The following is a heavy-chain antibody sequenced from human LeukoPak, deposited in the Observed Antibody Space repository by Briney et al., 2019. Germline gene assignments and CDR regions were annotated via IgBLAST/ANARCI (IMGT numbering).Heavy chain of an antibody. CDR2: ISYDGSNK. Sequence: GGSLRLSCAASGFTFSSYGMHWVRQAPGKGLEWVAVISYDGSNKYYADSVKGRFTISRDNSKNTLYLQMNSLRAEDTAVYYCAKDRELLWFGCFDLWGRSTLVTVSS. J-gene: IGHJ2*01. V-gene: IGHV3-30*18. CDR1: GFTFSSYG. CDR3: AKDRELLWFGCFDL. D-gene: IGHD3-10*01.